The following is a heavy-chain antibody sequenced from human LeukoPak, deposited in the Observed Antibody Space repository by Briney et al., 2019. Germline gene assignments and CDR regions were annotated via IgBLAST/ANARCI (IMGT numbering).Heavy chain of an antibody. CDR2: ISWNSGSI. CDR3: AKVRGGDSSNVFDY. D-gene: IGHD6-13*01. V-gene: IGHV3-9*01. CDR1: GFTFSSYA. J-gene: IGHJ4*02. Sequence: GRSLRLSCAASGFTFSSYAMHWVRQAPGKGLEWVSGISWNSGSIGYADSVKGRFTISRDNAKNSLYLQMNSLRAEDTALYYCAKVRGGDSSNVFDYWGQGTLVTVSS.